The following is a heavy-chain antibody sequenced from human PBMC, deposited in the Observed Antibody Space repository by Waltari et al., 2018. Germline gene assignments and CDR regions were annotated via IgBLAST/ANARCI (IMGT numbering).Heavy chain of an antibody. CDR2: YSKDETT. J-gene: IGHJ4*02. CDR3: ARTLQRVQFRDF. D-gene: IGHD4-4*01. V-gene: IGHV4-39*07. Sequence: QVQLQESGPGVVKPSETLSLTCDVSGGSISRGYSYWSWIRQPPGKGLEWIGGLYSKDETTDYNPSLRSRVTISKDTSKNQFSLKLTSLTAADTAVYFCARTLQRVQFRDFWGQGVLVTVSS. CDR1: GGSISRGYSY.